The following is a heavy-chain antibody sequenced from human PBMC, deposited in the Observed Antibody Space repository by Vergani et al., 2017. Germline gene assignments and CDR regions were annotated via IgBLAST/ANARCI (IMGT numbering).Heavy chain of an antibody. CDR1: GYTFTGYY. CDR3: ARESPVGCSSTRCYTYYYYGMDV. D-gene: IGHD2-2*02. V-gene: IGHV1-2*02. CDR2: INPNSGGT. Sequence: QVQLVQSGAEVKKPGASVKVSCKASGYTFTGYYMHWVRQAPGQGLEWMGWINPNSGGTNYAQKFQGRVTMTRDTSISTAYMELSRLRSDDTAVYYCARESPVGCSSTRCYTYYYYGMDVWGQGTTVTVS. J-gene: IGHJ6*02.